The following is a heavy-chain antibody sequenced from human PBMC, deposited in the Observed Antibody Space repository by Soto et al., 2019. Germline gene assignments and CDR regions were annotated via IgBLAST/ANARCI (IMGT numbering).Heavy chain of an antibody. J-gene: IGHJ4*02. V-gene: IGHV1-69*01. CDR2: IIPIFGTA. D-gene: IGHD5-18*01. CDR1: GGTFSSYA. CDR3: ARGIQAIVPSPFDY. Sequence: SVKVSCKASGGTFSSYAISWVRQAPGQGLEWMGGIIPIFGTANYAQKFQGRVTITADESTSTAYMELSSLRSEDTAVYYCARGIQAIVPSPFDYWGQGNLVAVSS.